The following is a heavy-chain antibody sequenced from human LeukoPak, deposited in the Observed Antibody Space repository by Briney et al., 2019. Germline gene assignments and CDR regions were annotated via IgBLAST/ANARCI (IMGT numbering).Heavy chain of an antibody. J-gene: IGHJ4*02. D-gene: IGHD6-13*01. CDR1: GFTFSSYG. Sequence: GGSLRLSCAASGFTFSSYGIHWVRQAPGKGLGWVAVIWYDGSNKYYADSVKGRFTISRDNSKNTLYLQMNSLRAEDTAVYYCARDGVAAAGTFFDYWGQGTLVTVSS. V-gene: IGHV3-33*01. CDR3: ARDGVAAAGTFFDY. CDR2: IWYDGSNK.